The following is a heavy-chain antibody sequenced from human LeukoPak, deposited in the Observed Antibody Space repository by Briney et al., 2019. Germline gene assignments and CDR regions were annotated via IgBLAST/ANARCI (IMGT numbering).Heavy chain of an antibody. CDR2: IYSGGST. J-gene: IGHJ4*02. CDR1: GFTVSSNH. D-gene: IGHD2/OR15-2a*01. Sequence: TGGSLRLSCAASGFTVSSNHMSWVRQAPGKGLEWVSVIYSGGSTYYADSVKGRFTISRDNSKNTLYLQMNSLRAEDTAVYYCARGPSMDPFDYWGQGTLVTVSS. V-gene: IGHV3-53*01. CDR3: ARGPSMDPFDY.